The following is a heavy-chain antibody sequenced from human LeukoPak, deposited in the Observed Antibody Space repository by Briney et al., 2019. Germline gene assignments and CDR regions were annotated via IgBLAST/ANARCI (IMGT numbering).Heavy chain of an antibody. J-gene: IGHJ5*02. V-gene: IGHV1-8*01. CDR2: MNPNSGNT. D-gene: IGHD1-26*01. CDR1: GYTFTSYD. CDR3: ARGSGSYYWFDP. Sequence: GASVMVSCKASGYTFTSYDINWVRQATGQGLEWMGWMNPNSGNTGYAQKFQGRVTMTRNTSISTAYMELSSLRSEDTAVYYCARGSGSYYWFDPWGQGTLVTVSS.